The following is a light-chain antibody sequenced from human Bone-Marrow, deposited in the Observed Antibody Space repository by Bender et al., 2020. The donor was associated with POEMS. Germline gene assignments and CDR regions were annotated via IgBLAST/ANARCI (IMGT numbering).Light chain of an antibody. CDR3: SAWDDSRSGWV. Sequence: QSVVTPPPSLSEAPRQRVTISCSGSSSNIGNHVVNWYQQLPGEAPKLLIYYDDLLTPGVSDRFSASKSGTSAALAISERQYEEEALDYCSAWDDSRSGWVFGGGTKLTVL. V-gene: IGLV1-36*01. CDR2: YDD. J-gene: IGLJ3*02. CDR1: SSNIGNHV.